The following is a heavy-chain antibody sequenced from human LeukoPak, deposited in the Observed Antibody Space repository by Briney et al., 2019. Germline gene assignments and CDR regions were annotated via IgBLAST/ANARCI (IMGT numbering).Heavy chain of an antibody. J-gene: IGHJ3*02. D-gene: IGHD1-26*01. CDR3: AKDDSGSYYIDAFDI. V-gene: IGHV3-9*01. CDR2: ISWNSGSI. Sequence: GGSLRLSCAASGFTFDDYAMHWVRQAPGKGLEWVSGISWNSGSIGYADSVKGRFIISRDNAKNSLYLQMNSLRAEDTALYYCAKDDSGSYYIDAFDIWGQGTMVTVSS. CDR1: GFTFDDYA.